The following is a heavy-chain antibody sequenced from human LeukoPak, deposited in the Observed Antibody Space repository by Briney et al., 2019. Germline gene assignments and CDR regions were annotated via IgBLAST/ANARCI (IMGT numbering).Heavy chain of an antibody. CDR1: GFSFTNY. D-gene: IGHD3-16*01. CDR2: INLNGDRI. CDR3: VKDRYVDY. V-gene: IGHV3-64D*09. Sequence: GGSLRLSCLASGFSFTNYMHWVRQAPGKGLQYVSSINLNGDRIYYTVSVKGRFTISRDNSKNTLYLQMSSLRTEDTAVYYCVKDRYVDYWGQGTLVTVSS. J-gene: IGHJ4*02.